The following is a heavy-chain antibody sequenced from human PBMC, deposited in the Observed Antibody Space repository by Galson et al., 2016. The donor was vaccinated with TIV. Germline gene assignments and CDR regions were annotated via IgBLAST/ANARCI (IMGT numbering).Heavy chain of an antibody. CDR2: INAGNGDT. CDR3: ARGATSALPFDY. J-gene: IGHJ4*02. V-gene: IGHV1-3*01. D-gene: IGHD2-2*01. Sequence: SVKVSCKASGYTFTTYAIHWVRQAPGHGLEWMGWINAGNGDTKYSQKFQGRVTISRDTSASTAYMELSSLTSEDTAMYYCARGATSALPFDYWGQATLVTVSS. CDR1: GYTFTTYA.